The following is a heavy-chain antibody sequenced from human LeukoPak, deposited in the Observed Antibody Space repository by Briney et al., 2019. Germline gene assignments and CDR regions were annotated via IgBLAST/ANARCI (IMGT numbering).Heavy chain of an antibody. Sequence: PGGSLRLSCAASGFTFSSYGMHWVRQAPGKGLEWVANIKQDGSEKYYVDSVKGRFTISRDNAKNSLYLQMNSLRAEDTAVYYCARDPDMVRGVSFDYWGQGTLVTVSS. CDR1: GFTFSSYG. CDR2: IKQDGSEK. J-gene: IGHJ4*02. CDR3: ARDPDMVRGVSFDY. V-gene: IGHV3-7*01. D-gene: IGHD3-10*01.